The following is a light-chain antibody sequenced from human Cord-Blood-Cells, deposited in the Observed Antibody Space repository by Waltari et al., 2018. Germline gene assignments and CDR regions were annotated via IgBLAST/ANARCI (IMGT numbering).Light chain of an antibody. V-gene: IGLV1-44*01. CDR2: SNN. Sequence: QSVLPQPPSASGTPGQRVTTSCSGSSSNIGSNTVHWYQQLPGTAPKLLIYSNNQRPSGVPDRFSGSKSGTSASLAISGLQSEDEADYYCAAWDDSLNGYVFGTGTKVTVL. CDR3: AAWDDSLNGYV. J-gene: IGLJ1*01. CDR1: SSNIGSNT.